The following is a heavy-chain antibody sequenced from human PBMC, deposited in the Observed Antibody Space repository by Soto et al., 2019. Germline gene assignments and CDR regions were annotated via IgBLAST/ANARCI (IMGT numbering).Heavy chain of an antibody. Sequence: PGGSLRLSCAASGFTFSGSAMHWVRQASGKGLEWVGRIRSKANSYATAYAASVKGRFTISRDDSKNTAYLQMNSLRAEDTAVYFCASVNLRFSYGIDVWGQGTTVTVSS. V-gene: IGHV3-73*01. CDR1: GFTFSGSA. CDR3: ASVNLRFSYGIDV. CDR2: IRSKANSYAT. J-gene: IGHJ6*02. D-gene: IGHD3-3*01.